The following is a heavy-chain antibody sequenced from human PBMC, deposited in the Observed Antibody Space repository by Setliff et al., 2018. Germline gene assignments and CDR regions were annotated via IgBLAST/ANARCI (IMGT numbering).Heavy chain of an antibody. J-gene: IGHJ4*02. CDR2: IYYSGST. Sequence: PSETLSLTCTVSGGSISGRYWSWVRQPPGKGLEWIGYIYYSGSTNYNPSLESRVTISVDTSKNQFSLRLNSATAADTAVYYCARLRGAFDYWGQGTLVTVSS. V-gene: IGHV4-59*11. CDR3: ARLRGAFDY. CDR1: GGSISGRY. D-gene: IGHD3-16*01.